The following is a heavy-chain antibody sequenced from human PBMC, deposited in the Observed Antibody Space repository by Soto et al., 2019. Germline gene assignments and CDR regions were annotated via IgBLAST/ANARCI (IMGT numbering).Heavy chain of an antibody. CDR2: IYYSGST. D-gene: IGHD3-3*01. CDR1: GGSISSGDYY. Sequence: NPSETLSLTCTVSGGSISSGDYYWSWIRQPPGKGLEWIGYIYYSGSTYYNPSLKSRVTISVDTSKNQFSLKLSSVTAADTAVYYCARAGRLLHPFDYWGQGTLVTVSS. J-gene: IGHJ4*02. V-gene: IGHV4-30-4*01. CDR3: ARAGRLLHPFDY.